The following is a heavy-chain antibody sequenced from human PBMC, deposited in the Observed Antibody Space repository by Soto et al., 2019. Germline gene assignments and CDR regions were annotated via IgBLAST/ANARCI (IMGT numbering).Heavy chain of an antibody. Sequence: ASVKVSCKASGYTFTSYGISWVRQAPGQGLEWMGWISAYNGNTNYAQKLQGRVTMTTDTSTSTAYMELRSLRSDDTAVYYCARGYRYSSGWYVVNWFDPWGQGTLVTVSS. CDR2: ISAYNGNT. V-gene: IGHV1-18*01. D-gene: IGHD6-19*01. J-gene: IGHJ5*02. CDR3: ARGYRYSSGWYVVNWFDP. CDR1: GYTFTSYG.